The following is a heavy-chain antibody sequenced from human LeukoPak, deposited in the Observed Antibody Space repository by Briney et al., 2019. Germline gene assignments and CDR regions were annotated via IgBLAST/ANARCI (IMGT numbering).Heavy chain of an antibody. J-gene: IGHJ4*02. CDR3: ARDPTSGAVADFDY. CDR1: GYTFTSYG. CDR2: INTNTGNP. V-gene: IGHV7-4-1*02. Sequence: ASVKVSCKASGYTFTSYGISWVRQAPGQGLEWMGWINTNTGNPTYAQGFTGRFVFSLDTSVSTAYLQISSLKAEDTAVYYCARDPTSGAVADFDYWGQGTLVTVSS. D-gene: IGHD6-19*01.